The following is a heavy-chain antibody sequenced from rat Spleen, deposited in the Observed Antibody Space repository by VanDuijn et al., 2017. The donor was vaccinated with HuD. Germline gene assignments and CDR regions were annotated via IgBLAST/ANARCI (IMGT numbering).Heavy chain of an antibody. J-gene: IGHJ2*01. CDR1: GFTFNNYG. CDR3: ARRHYGYTDYFDY. CDR2: ITNSGDA. D-gene: IGHD1-9*01. V-gene: IGHV5-29*01. Sequence: EVQLVESGGGLVQPGRSLKLSCAASGFTFNNYGMAWVRQAPTKGLEWVASITNSGDAYCRDSVKGRFTISRDNAKSTLYLQMDSLRSEDTATYYCARRHYGYTDYFDYWGQGVMVTVSS.